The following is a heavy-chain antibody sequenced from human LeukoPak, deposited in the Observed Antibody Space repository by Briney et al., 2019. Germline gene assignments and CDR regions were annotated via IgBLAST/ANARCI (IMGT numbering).Heavy chain of an antibody. CDR1: GGTFLNSA. CDR3: ARVRLGEASLGVYFAMDV. V-gene: IGHV1-69*01. CDR2: IVPVLHST. D-gene: IGHD3-16*01. J-gene: IGHJ6*04. Sequence: GSSVKVSCKASGGTFLNSAFSWVRQAPGQGLEWVGGIVPVLHSTNYAQKFRDRVRITADVSTNTTYMEVRRLRSEDSAVFYCARVRLGEASLGVYFAMDVWGKGTTVIVSS.